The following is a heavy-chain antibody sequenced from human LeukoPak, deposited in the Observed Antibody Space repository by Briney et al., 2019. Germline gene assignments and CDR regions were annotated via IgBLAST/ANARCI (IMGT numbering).Heavy chain of an antibody. Sequence: PGGSLRLSCAASGFTFDDYGMSWVRQAPGKGLEWVAGINWNGGSTGYADSVKGRFTISRDNAKNSLYLQMNRLRAEDTALYYCARQDYYGSGSYYGGPDYWGQGTLVTVSS. CDR1: GFTFDDYG. D-gene: IGHD3-10*01. CDR3: ARQDYYGSGSYYGGPDY. J-gene: IGHJ4*02. CDR2: INWNGGST. V-gene: IGHV3-20*04.